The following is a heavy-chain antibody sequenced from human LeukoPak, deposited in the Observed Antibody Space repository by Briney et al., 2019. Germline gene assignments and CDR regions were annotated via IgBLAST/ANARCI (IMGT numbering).Heavy chain of an antibody. Sequence: GGSLRLSCAASGFTFSSYEMNWVRQAPGKGLEWVSYISSSGSTIYYADSVKGRFTISRDNAKNSLYLQMNSLRAEDTAVYYCAKDAVATVTTGPLTDLDYWGQGTLVTVSS. D-gene: IGHD4-17*01. J-gene: IGHJ4*02. V-gene: IGHV3-48*03. CDR2: ISSSGSTI. CDR1: GFTFSSYE. CDR3: AKDAVATVTTGPLTDLDY.